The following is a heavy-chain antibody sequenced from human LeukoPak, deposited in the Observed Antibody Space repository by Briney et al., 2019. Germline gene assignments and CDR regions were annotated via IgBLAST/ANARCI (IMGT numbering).Heavy chain of an antibody. CDR1: GYTFTSYD. V-gene: IGHV1-8*02. Sequence: ASVNVSCKASGYTFTSYDINWVRQAPGQGLEWMGWMNPNSGNTGYAQKFQGRVTMTRNTSISTAYMELSSLRSEDTAVYYCARQYCSSTSCQFVGHGMDVWGQGTTVTVSS. D-gene: IGHD2-2*01. CDR3: ARQYCSSTSCQFVGHGMDV. J-gene: IGHJ6*02. CDR2: MNPNSGNT.